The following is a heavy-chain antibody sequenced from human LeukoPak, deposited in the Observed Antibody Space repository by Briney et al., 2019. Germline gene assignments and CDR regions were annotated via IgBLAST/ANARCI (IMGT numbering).Heavy chain of an antibody. D-gene: IGHD3-10*01. CDR1: GFTFSSYS. Sequence: GGSLRLSCAASGFTFSSYSMNWVRQAPGKGLEWVSSISSSSSYIYYADSVKGRFTISRDNAKNSLYLQMNSLRAEDTAVYYCASITMVRGVISHLLDIWGQGTMVTVSS. CDR2: ISSSSSYI. J-gene: IGHJ3*02. CDR3: ASITMVRGVISHLLDI. V-gene: IGHV3-21*01.